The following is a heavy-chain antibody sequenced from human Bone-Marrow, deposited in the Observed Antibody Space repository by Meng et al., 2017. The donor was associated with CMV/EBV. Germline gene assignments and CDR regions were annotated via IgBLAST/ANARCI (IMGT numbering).Heavy chain of an antibody. CDR1: GFTLSSYT. Sequence: GESLKISCAASGFTLSSYTMHWVRQAPGKGLEWVAVISYDDINKFYVDAVKGRFTISGDNSKNTLYLQMNSLRLEDTAVYYCARDRWRLRAGMDVWGQGTLVTVSS. V-gene: IGHV3-30*04. D-gene: IGHD4-17*01. J-gene: IGHJ4*02. CDR3: ARDRWRLRAGMDV. CDR2: ISYDDINK.